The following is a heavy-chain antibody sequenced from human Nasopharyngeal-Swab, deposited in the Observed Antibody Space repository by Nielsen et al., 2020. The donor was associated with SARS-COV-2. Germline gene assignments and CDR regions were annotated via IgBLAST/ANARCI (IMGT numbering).Heavy chain of an antibody. CDR1: GYTLTELS. Sequence: ASVKVSCKVSGYTLTELSMHWVRHAPGKGLEWMGGFDPEDGETIYAQKFQGRVTMTEDTSTDTAYMELSSLRSEDTAVYYCATDLPVRRSEWELLQAPYYYYGMDVWGQGTTVTVSS. CDR3: ATDLPVRRSEWELLQAPYYYYGMDV. V-gene: IGHV1-24*01. CDR2: FDPEDGET. J-gene: IGHJ6*02. D-gene: IGHD1-26*01.